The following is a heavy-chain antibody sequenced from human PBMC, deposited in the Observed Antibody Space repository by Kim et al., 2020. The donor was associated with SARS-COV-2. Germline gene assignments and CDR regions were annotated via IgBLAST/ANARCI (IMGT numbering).Heavy chain of an antibody. D-gene: IGHD3-10*01. Sequence: SETLSLTCTVSGASMTSGDYYWSWIRQPPGKGLEWLGRISNSGTTYYNPFLESRLIISLDTSKNQFSLKLTSETATDTAVYYCVRVAGDSGSHPHYID. V-gene: IGHV4-30-4*01. J-gene: IGHJ6*03. CDR1: GASMTSGDYY. CDR2: ISNSGTT. CDR3: VRVAGDSGSHPHYID.